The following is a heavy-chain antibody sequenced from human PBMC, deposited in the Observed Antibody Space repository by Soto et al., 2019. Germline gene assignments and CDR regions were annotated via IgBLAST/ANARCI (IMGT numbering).Heavy chain of an antibody. CDR2: IYHNGKT. Sequence: SETLSLTCVVSGYSISNGYFWGWIRQPPGKGLEWVGSIYHNGKTNYNPSLKTRLTISVDTSKNQFSLKLTSVTAADTAVYFCARVTMVIRDSDHFGVDVWGHGTTVTVSS. V-gene: IGHV4-38-2*01. D-gene: IGHD4-17*01. J-gene: IGHJ6*02. CDR3: ARVTMVIRDSDHFGVDV. CDR1: GYSISNGYF.